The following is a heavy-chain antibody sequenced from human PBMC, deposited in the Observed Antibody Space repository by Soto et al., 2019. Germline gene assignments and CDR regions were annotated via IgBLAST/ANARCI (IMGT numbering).Heavy chain of an antibody. CDR3: VEGWNDF. D-gene: IGHD1-1*01. CDR2: IKSKGDGETR. CDR1: GFMFSSAW. V-gene: IGHV3-15*01. J-gene: IGHJ4*02. Sequence: EVQMVQSGGDLVKPGGSLRLSCVTSGFMFSSAWMNWVRQAPGKGLEWVARIKSKGDGETRDYAEPVKGRFTISRDDSTKTEYLQMIRLRDEDTAVYYCVEGWNDFWGQGTLVTVSS.